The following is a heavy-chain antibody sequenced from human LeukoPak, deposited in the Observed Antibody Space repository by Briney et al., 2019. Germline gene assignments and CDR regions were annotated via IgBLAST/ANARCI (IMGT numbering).Heavy chain of an antibody. D-gene: IGHD2-2*01. CDR2: IKYDGSEK. Sequence: AGGSLRLSCAASGFTFSSYWMSWVRQAPGKGLEWVANIKYDGSEKDYVDSVKGRFSISRDNAKNSLYLQMNSLRAEDTAMYYCARDIEPADLFFDYWGQGALVTVSS. J-gene: IGHJ4*02. CDR1: GFTFSSYW. V-gene: IGHV3-7*03. CDR3: ARDIEPADLFFDY.